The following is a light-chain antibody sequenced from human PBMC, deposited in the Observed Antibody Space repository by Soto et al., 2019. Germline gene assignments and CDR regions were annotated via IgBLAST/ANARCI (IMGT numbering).Light chain of an antibody. CDR1: QGISNS. Sequence: DIQMTQSPSSLSASVGDRVTITGLASQGISNSLAWYQQKPGKVHRLLIYAASTLQSGVPSRFSGSGSGTDFTLTITSLQPEDVATSYFQKYNSVPLTFGGGTKVEIK. CDR2: AAS. J-gene: IGKJ4*01. CDR3: QKYNSVPLT. V-gene: IGKV1-27*01.